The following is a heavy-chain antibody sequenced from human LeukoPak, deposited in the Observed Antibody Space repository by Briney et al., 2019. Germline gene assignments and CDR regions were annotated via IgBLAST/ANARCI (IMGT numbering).Heavy chain of an antibody. J-gene: IGHJ4*02. CDR2: IYYSGST. CDR1: GGSISSYY. D-gene: IGHD4-17*01. CDR3: ARGQWDDYGDFASP. V-gene: IGHV4-59*01. Sequence: PSETLSLTCTVSGGSISSYYWSWIRQPPGKGLEWIGYIYYSGSTNYNPSLKSRVTISADTSKNQFSLKLSSVTAADTAVYYCARGQWDDYGDFASPWGQGTLVTVSS.